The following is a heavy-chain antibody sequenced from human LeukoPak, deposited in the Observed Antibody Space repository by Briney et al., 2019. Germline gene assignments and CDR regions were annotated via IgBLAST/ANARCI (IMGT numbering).Heavy chain of an antibody. J-gene: IGHJ6*02. Sequence: ASVKVSCKASGYTFTSYAMHWVRQAPGQRLEWMGWINAGNGNTKYSQKFQGRVTITRDTSASTAYMELSSLRSEDTAVYYCARDPVLWFGPHYYGMDVWGQGTTVTVSS. CDR1: GYTFTSYA. D-gene: IGHD3-10*01. V-gene: IGHV1-3*01. CDR3: ARDPVLWFGPHYYGMDV. CDR2: INAGNGNT.